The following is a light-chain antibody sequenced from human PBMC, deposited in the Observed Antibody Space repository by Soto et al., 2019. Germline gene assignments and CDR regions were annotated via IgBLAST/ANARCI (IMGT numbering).Light chain of an antibody. Sequence: TVMTQSPATLSVSPGGRATLSCRASQSVSNDLAWYQQKPGQAPRLLIYDASTRATGIPARFSGSGSGTEFTLAISSLQSEDFAVYYCHQYHNWPPGTFGQGTKLQIK. J-gene: IGKJ2*01. V-gene: IGKV3-15*01. CDR3: HQYHNWPPGT. CDR2: DAS. CDR1: QSVSND.